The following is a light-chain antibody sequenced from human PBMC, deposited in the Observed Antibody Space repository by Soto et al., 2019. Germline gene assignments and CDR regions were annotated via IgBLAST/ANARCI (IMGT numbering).Light chain of an antibody. Sequence: QSVLTQPPSVSGAAGQRVTISCTGSTSNIGAGYDVHWYQQLPGTAPKLLIYDKDNRPSGVPDRFSASKSGTSASLAITGLQAEDEAYYYGQSYDSSLNSPLVFGGGTKVTVL. J-gene: IGLJ2*01. CDR1: TSNIGAGYD. V-gene: IGLV1-40*01. CDR3: QSYDSSLNSPLV. CDR2: DKD.